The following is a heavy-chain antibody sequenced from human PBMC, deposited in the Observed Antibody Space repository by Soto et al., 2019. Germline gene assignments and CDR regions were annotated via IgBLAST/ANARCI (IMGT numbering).Heavy chain of an antibody. J-gene: IGHJ6*02. CDR2: IYPGDSDT. CDR3: ARLPTRSSWLNHYHYYGMDV. D-gene: IGHD6-13*01. CDR1: GYSFTSYW. V-gene: IGHV5-51*01. Sequence: PGESLKISCKGSGYSFTSYWIGWVRQMPGKGLEWMGIIYPGDSDTRYSPSFQGQVTISADKSISTAYLQWSSLKASDTAMYYCARLPTRSSWLNHYHYYGMDVWGQGTTVTVSS.